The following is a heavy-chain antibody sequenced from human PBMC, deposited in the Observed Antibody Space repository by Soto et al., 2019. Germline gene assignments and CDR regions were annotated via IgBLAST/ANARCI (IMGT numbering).Heavy chain of an antibody. V-gene: IGHV1-69*06. J-gene: IGHJ4*02. CDR2: IIPIFGTA. CDR1: GGTFSSYA. Sequence: SVKVSCKASGGTFSSYAISWVRQAPGQGLEWMGGIIPIFGTANYAQKFQGRVTITADKSTSTAYMERSSLRSEDTAVYYCARVATVDSSGYYYLFDYWGQGTMVTVS. D-gene: IGHD3-22*01. CDR3: ARVATVDSSGYYYLFDY.